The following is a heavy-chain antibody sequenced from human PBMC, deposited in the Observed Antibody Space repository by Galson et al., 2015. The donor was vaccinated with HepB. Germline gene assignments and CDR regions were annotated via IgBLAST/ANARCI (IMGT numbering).Heavy chain of an antibody. CDR1: GFTFSSYG. V-gene: IGHV3-33*01. Sequence: SLRLSCAASGFTFSSYGMHWVRQAPGKGLEWVAVIWYDGSNKYYADSVKGRFTISRDNSKNTLYLQMNSLRAEDTAVYYCARDGGYCSSTSCYPVGYFDYWGQGTLVTVSS. CDR2: IWYDGSNK. D-gene: IGHD2-2*03. CDR3: ARDGGYCSSTSCYPVGYFDY. J-gene: IGHJ4*02.